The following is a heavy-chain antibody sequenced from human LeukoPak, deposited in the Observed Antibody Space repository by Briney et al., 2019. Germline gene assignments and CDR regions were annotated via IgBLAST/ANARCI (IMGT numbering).Heavy chain of an antibody. D-gene: IGHD6-6*01. CDR3: AKGSIGRAFDI. Sequence: PGGSLRLSCAASGFTFSSYGMHWVRQAPGKGLEWVAFISYDASDKYYADSVKGRFTISRDNSKNKLSLQMNSLRAEDTAVYYCAKGSIGRAFDIWGQGTMVTVSS. CDR1: GFTFSSYG. V-gene: IGHV3-30*18. J-gene: IGHJ3*02. CDR2: ISYDASDK.